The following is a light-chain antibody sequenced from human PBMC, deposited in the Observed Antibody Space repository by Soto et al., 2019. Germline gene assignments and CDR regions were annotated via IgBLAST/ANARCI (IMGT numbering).Light chain of an antibody. CDR3: CSYAAEGV. Sequence: ALTQPASVSGSPGQSITISCTGTSSDVGSYNLVSWYQQHPGKAPKLMIYEGSKRPSGVSNRFSGSKSGNTASLTISGLQAEDEADYYCCSYAAEGVFGTGTKGTVL. CDR1: SSDVGSYNL. V-gene: IGLV2-23*01. CDR2: EGS. J-gene: IGLJ1*01.